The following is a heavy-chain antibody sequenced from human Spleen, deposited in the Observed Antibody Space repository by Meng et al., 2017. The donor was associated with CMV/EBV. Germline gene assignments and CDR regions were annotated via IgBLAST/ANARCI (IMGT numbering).Heavy chain of an antibody. CDR3: ARGKYYYDSSPFDY. V-gene: IGHV4-30-4*01. CDR2: ILYSGDA. J-gene: IGHJ4*02. Sequence: SETLSLTCSVSGGSITRGDYYWTWIRQSPGRGLEWIGHILYSGDAKYNPSLRSRLAISVDTSRNQFFLKLRSVTAADTAVYYCARGKYYYDSSPFDYWGQGALVTVSS. CDR1: GGSITRGDYY. D-gene: IGHD3-22*01.